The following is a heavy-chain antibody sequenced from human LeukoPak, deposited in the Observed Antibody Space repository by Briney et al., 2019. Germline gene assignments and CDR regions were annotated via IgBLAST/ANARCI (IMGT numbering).Heavy chain of an antibody. D-gene: IGHD3-22*01. CDR2: INPNSGGT. CDR3: ARDSGMDYYDSSGYYYVLLRN. CDR1: GYTFTGYY. J-gene: IGHJ4*02. V-gene: IGHV1-2*02. Sequence: ASVKVSCKASGYTFTGYYMHWVRQAPGQGLEWMGWINPNSGGTNYAQKFQGRVTMTRDTSISTAYMELSRLRSDDTAVYYCARDSGMDYYDSSGYYYVLLRNWGQGALITVSS.